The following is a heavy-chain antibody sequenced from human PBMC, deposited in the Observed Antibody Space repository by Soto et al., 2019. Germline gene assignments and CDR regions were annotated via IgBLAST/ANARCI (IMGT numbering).Heavy chain of an antibody. V-gene: IGHV4-4*07. J-gene: IGHJ4*02. CDR3: ARDLETNNPFDY. Sequence: SETLSLTCTVPGGSISSYYWSWIRQPAGKGLEWIGRIYTSGSTNYNPSLKSRVTMSVDTSKNQFSLKLSSVTAADTAVYYCARDLETNNPFDYWGQGTLVTAPQ. CDR2: IYTSGST. CDR1: GGSISSYY.